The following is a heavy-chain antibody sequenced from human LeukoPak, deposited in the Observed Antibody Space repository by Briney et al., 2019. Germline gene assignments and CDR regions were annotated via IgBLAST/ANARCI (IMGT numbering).Heavy chain of an antibody. Sequence: ASVKVSCKASGYTFTSYDINWVRQATGQGLEWMGWMNPNSGNTGNAQKFQGRVTITRNTSISTAYMELSSLRSEDTAVYYCARTLGCSSTSCKGWFDPWGQGTLVTVSS. D-gene: IGHD2-2*01. V-gene: IGHV1-8*03. CDR2: MNPNSGNT. J-gene: IGHJ5*02. CDR3: ARTLGCSSTSCKGWFDP. CDR1: GYTFTSYD.